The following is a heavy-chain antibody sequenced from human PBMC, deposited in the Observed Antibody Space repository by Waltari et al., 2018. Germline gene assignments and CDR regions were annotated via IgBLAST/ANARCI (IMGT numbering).Heavy chain of an antibody. CDR2: IYYSGGT. CDR1: GGSISSSSYY. Sequence: QLQLQESGPGLVKPSETLSLTCTVSGGSISSSSYYWGWIRQPPGKGLEWIGSIYYSGGTYYNPSRKSRVTISVDTAKNQFSLKLSSVTAADTAVYYCARRRYSSGWYNYWGQGTLVTVSS. CDR3: ARRRYSSGWYNY. D-gene: IGHD6-19*01. J-gene: IGHJ4*02. V-gene: IGHV4-39*01.